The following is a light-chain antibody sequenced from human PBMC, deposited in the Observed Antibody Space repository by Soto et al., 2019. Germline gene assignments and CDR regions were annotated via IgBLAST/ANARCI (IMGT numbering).Light chain of an antibody. V-gene: IGKV1-39*01. CDR3: QQSYTTPWT. CDR2: AAS. CDR1: QSITSY. J-gene: IGKJ1*01. Sequence: DIQMTQSPSSLSASVGDRVTITCRASQSITSYLNWYQQKPGKAPQLLIYAASSLQSGVQSRFSVIGSGTDFTLTISSLQPEDFATYFCQQSYTTPWTFGQGTKVEVK.